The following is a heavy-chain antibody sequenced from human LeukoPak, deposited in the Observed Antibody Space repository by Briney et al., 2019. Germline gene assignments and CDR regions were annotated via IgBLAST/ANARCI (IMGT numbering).Heavy chain of an antibody. CDR1: GFTFSDYY. J-gene: IGHJ5*02. V-gene: IGHV3-11*01. CDR3: TKDPNGDYVGAFDP. Sequence: PGGSLRLSCAASGFTFSDYYMSWIRQAPGKGLEWVSYISSSGSTIYYADSVKGRFIISRDNAKNPLYLQMNSLRAEDTAVYYCTKDPNGDYVGAFDPWGQGTLVTVSS. D-gene: IGHD4-17*01. CDR2: ISSSGSTI.